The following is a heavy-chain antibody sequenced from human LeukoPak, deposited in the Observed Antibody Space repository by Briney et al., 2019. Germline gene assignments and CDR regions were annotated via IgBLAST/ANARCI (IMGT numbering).Heavy chain of an antibody. CDR3: ARDQAARPLKGLED. CDR2: ITSSSNTV. CDR1: GFTFSNYN. J-gene: IGHJ4*02. V-gene: IGHV3-48*01. D-gene: IGHD6-6*01. Sequence: AGGSLRLSCAASGFTFSNYNMFWARQAPGKGLEWVSYITSSSNTVHYADSVKGRFTLSRDNAKSSLYLQMNSLRAEDTAVYYCARDQAARPLKGLEDWGQGTLVTVSS.